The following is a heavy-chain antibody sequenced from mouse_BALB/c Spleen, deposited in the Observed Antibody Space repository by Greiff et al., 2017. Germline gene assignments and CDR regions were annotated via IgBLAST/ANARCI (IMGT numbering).Heavy chain of an antibody. V-gene: IGHV14-3*02. Sequence: EVQRVESGAELVKPGASVKLSCTASGFNIKDTYMHWVKQRPEQGLEWIGRIDPANGNTKYDPKFQGKATITADTSSNTAYLQLSSLTSEDTAVYYCARSVVWSYAMDYWGQGTSVTVSS. CDR1: GFNIKDTY. D-gene: IGHD2-10*02. CDR2: IDPANGNT. CDR3: ARSVVWSYAMDY. J-gene: IGHJ4*01.